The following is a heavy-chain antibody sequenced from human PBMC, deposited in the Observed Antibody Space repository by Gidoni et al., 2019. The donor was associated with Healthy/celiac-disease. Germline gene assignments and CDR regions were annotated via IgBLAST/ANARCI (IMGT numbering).Heavy chain of an antibody. V-gene: IGHV3-7*01. CDR1: GFTFSSYW. Sequence: EVQLVESGGGLVQPGGSLRLSCAASGFTFSSYWMSWVRQAPGKGLEGVANIKQDGSEKYYVDSVKGRFTISRDNAKNSLYLQMNSLRAEDTAVYYCARAPAYCGGDCSGYWGQGTLVTVSS. CDR2: IKQDGSEK. D-gene: IGHD2-21*02. J-gene: IGHJ4*02. CDR3: ARAPAYCGGDCSGY.